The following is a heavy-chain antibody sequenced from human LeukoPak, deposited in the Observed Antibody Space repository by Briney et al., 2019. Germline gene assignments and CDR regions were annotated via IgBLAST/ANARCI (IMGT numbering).Heavy chain of an antibody. CDR2: IYYSGST. D-gene: IGHD5-24*01. CDR1: GGSVSSSTYY. CDR3: ASLTVGEMATITDY. Sequence: SQTLSLTCTVSGGSVSSSTYYWGWIRQPPGKGLEWIGNIYYSGSTYYNPSLKSRVTMSVDTSNNQFSLKLSSVTAADTAVYYCASLTVGEMATITDYWGQGTLVTVSS. V-gene: IGHV4-39*01. J-gene: IGHJ4*02.